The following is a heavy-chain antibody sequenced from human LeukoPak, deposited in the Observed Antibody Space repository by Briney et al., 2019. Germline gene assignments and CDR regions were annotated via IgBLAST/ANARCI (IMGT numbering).Heavy chain of an antibody. Sequence: AGGSLRLSCTASGFTFSSYGMHWVRQAPGKGLEWVAVIWYDGSDKYYGDSVKGRFTISRDNSKNTLYLQMNSLRAEDAAVYYCARDITMVRGVIEGIDYWGLGTLVTVSS. D-gene: IGHD3-10*01. CDR2: IWYDGSDK. CDR1: GFTFSSYG. CDR3: ARDITMVRGVIEGIDY. J-gene: IGHJ4*02. V-gene: IGHV3-33*01.